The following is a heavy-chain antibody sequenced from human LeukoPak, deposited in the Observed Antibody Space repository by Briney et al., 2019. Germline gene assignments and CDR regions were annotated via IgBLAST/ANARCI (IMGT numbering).Heavy chain of an antibody. CDR2: THGNGST. CDR1: GFRIQ. J-gene: IGHJ4*02. D-gene: IGHD4-17*01. Sequence: GGSLRLSCAASGFRIQMSWVRQAPGKGLEWVSMTHGNGSTNYADSVKGRFTISRDNSKNTLYLQMNSLRAEDTAVYYCAKAKYYGDSHFDYWGQGTLVTVSS. V-gene: IGHV3-53*01. CDR3: AKAKYYGDSHFDY.